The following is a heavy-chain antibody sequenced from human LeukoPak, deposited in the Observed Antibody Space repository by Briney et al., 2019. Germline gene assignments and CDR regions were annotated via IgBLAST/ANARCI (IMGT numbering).Heavy chain of an antibody. Sequence: SETLSLTCTVSGGSISSSSYYWGWIRQPPGKGLEWIGSINYSGSTYYNPSLKSRVTISLNTSKNHFSLKLSSVTAADTAVYYCARGYYDSSGYIPDAFDIWGQGTMVTVSS. J-gene: IGHJ3*02. V-gene: IGHV4-39*02. CDR1: GGSISSSSYY. CDR2: INYSGST. CDR3: ARGYYDSSGYIPDAFDI. D-gene: IGHD3-22*01.